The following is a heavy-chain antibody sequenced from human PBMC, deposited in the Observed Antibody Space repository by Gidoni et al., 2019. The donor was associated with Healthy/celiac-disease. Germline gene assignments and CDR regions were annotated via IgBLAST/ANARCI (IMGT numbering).Heavy chain of an antibody. CDR3: ARDVISGVVVVAANWFDP. D-gene: IGHD2-15*01. V-gene: IGHV3-21*01. CDR2: ISSSSSYI. CDR1: GFPFSSHS. Sequence: EVQLVESGGGLVKPGGSLRLSGPASGFPFSSHSLNWVCQAPGKGLEWVSSISSSSSYIYYADSVKGRFTISRDNAKNSLYLQMNSLRAEDTAVYYCARDVISGVVVVAANWFDPWGQGTLVTVSS. J-gene: IGHJ5*02.